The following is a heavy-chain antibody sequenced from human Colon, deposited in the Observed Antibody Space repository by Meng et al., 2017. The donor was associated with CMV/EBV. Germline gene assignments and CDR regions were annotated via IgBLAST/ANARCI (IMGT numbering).Heavy chain of an antibody. CDR1: GFTFST. Sequence: SVKVSCKASGFTFSTLQWVRQPRGQRPEWIGWVVLGSGNTHFAPEFRGRATISWDMSASTSHMELNTLRTDDTAVYYCARAWQYQMLRYNGMDVWGQGTTVTVSS. CDR2: VVLGSGNT. D-gene: IGHD2-2*01. V-gene: IGHV1-58*01. J-gene: IGHJ6*02. CDR3: ARAWQYQMLRYNGMDV.